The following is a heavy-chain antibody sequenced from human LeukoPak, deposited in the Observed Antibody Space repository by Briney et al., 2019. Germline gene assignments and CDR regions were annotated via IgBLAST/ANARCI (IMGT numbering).Heavy chain of an antibody. CDR3: ARQRVLTAIGPWFDP. CDR1: GYTFTSYD. J-gene: IGHJ5*02. D-gene: IGHD3-9*01. Sequence: ASVKVSCKASGYTFTSYDINWVRQATGQGLEWMGWMNPNSGNTGYAQKFQGRVTITRNTSISTAYMELSRLRSDDTAVYYCARQRVLTAIGPWFDPWGQGTLVTVSS. CDR2: MNPNSGNT. V-gene: IGHV1-8*03.